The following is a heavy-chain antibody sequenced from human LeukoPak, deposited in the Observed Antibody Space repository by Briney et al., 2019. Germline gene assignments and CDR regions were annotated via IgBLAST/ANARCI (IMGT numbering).Heavy chain of an antibody. CDR2: IYYSGTT. CDR1: GGSISSGDYY. V-gene: IGHV4-30-4*01. D-gene: IGHD3-22*01. CDR3: ARGIRDLGLSSVRWSNWFDP. J-gene: IGHJ5*02. Sequence: PSETLSLTCTVSGGSISSGDYYWSWVRQPPGKGLEWIGYIYYSGTTYYNPSLKSRATISVDTSKNEFSLKLSSVTAADTAVYYCARGIRDLGLSSVRWSNWFDPWGQGTLVTVSS.